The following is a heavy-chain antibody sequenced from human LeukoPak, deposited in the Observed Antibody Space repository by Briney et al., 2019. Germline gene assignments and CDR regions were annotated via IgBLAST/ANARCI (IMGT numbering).Heavy chain of an antibody. V-gene: IGHV4-59*01. CDR1: GGSISSYY. D-gene: IGHD2-15*01. Sequence: SETLSLTCTVSGGSISSYYWSWIRQPPGKGLEWIGYIYYSGSTNYNPSLKSRVTISVDTSKNQFSLKLSSVTAADTAVYYCAKDRRGRGDWFDPWGQGALVTVSS. J-gene: IGHJ5*02. CDR2: IYYSGST. CDR3: AKDRRGRGDWFDP.